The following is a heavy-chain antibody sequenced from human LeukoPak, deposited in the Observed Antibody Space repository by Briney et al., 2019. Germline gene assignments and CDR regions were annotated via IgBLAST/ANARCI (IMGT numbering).Heavy chain of an antibody. V-gene: IGHV3-33*08. CDR2: IWYDGSNK. D-gene: IGHD3-10*01. Sequence: QPGGSLRLSCAASGFTFSSYWMHWVRQAPGKGLEWVAVIWYDGSNKYYADSVKGRFTISRDNSKNTLYLQMNSLRAEDTAVYYCAGNYGPYYFDYWGQGTLVTVSS. CDR3: AGNYGPYYFDY. CDR1: GFTFSSYW. J-gene: IGHJ4*02.